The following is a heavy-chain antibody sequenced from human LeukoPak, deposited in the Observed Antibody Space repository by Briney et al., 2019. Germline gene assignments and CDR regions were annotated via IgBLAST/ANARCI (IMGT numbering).Heavy chain of an antibody. V-gene: IGHV4-59*01. CDR2: IYYSGST. J-gene: IGHJ3*02. CDR3: ARLAVAATGAFDI. D-gene: IGHD6-19*01. Sequence: SETLSLTCTVSGGSISSYYWSLIRQPPGKGLEWIGYIYYSGSTNYNPSLKSRVTISVDTSKNQFSLKLSSVTAADTAVYYCARLAVAATGAFDIWGQGTMVTVSS. CDR1: GGSISSYY.